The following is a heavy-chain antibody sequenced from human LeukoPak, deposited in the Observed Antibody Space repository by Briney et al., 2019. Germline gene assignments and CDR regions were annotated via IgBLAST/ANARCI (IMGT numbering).Heavy chain of an antibody. CDR2: IYYSGST. J-gene: IGHJ5*02. V-gene: IGHV4-39*01. Sequence: TPSETLSLTCTVSGGSISSSSYYWGWIRQPPGKGLEWIGSIYYSGSTYYNPSLKSRVTISVDTSKNQFSLKLSSVTAADTAVYYCARGLDGSGWYDNWFDPWGQGTLVTVSS. CDR3: ARGLDGSGWYDNWFDP. D-gene: IGHD6-19*01. CDR1: GGSISSSSYY.